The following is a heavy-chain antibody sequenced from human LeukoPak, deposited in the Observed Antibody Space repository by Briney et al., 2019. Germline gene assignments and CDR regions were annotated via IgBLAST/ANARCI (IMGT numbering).Heavy chain of an antibody. Sequence: PGGSLRLSCAASGFTFSSYGMHWVRQAPGKGLEWVAFIRYDGSNKYYADSVKGRFTISRDNSKNTLYLQTNSLRAEDTAVYYCARDGKAVAVAFDIWGQGTMVTVSS. V-gene: IGHV3-30*02. CDR1: GFTFSSYG. J-gene: IGHJ3*02. CDR3: ARDGKAVAVAFDI. D-gene: IGHD6-19*01. CDR2: IRYDGSNK.